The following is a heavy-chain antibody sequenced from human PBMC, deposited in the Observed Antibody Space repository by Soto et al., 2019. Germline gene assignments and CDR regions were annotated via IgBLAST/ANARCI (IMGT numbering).Heavy chain of an antibody. CDR2: INHSGST. Sequence: SETLSLTCAVYGGSFSGYYWSWIRQPPGKGLEWIGEINHSGSTNYNPSLKSRVTISVDTSKNQFSLKLSSVTAADTAVYYCARVGYYYDSSGYPLDYWGQGTLVTVSS. J-gene: IGHJ4*02. V-gene: IGHV4-34*01. CDR3: ARVGYYYDSSGYPLDY. D-gene: IGHD3-22*01. CDR1: GGSFSGYY.